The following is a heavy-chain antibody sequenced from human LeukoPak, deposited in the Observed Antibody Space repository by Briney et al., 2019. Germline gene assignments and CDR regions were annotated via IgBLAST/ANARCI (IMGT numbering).Heavy chain of an antibody. CDR3: AKDGIAGADNSHFDN. D-gene: IGHD4-23*01. V-gene: IGHV3-23*01. CDR2: LSNSGGST. J-gene: IGHJ4*02. CDR1: GFTFSSYA. Sequence: GGSLRLSCATAGFTFSSYAMSWVRQAPGKGLEWVSGLSNSGGSTYYADSVKGRFTISRDNSKNTLYLQINSLRAEDTAVYYCAKDGIAGADNSHFDNWGQGTLVTVSS.